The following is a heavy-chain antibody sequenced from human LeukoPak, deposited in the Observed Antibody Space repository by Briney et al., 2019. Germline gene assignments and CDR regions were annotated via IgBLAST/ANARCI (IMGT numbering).Heavy chain of an antibody. CDR2: ISAYNGNT. CDR1: GYTFTSYG. Sequence: ASVKVSCKASGYTFTSYGISWVRQAPGQGLEWMGWISAYNGNTNYAQKFQGRVTMTRDTSISTAYMELSRLRSDDTAVYYCARDYVVVVPAAINWFDPWGQGTLVTVSS. D-gene: IGHD2-2*02. CDR3: ARDYVVVVPAAINWFDP. J-gene: IGHJ5*02. V-gene: IGHV1-18*01.